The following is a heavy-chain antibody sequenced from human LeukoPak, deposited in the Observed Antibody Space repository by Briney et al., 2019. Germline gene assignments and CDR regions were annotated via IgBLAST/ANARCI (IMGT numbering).Heavy chain of an antibody. Sequence: GGSLRLSCAASGFTFSSYSMTWARQAPGKGLGWVSYISSSSSTIYYADSVKGRFTISRDNAKHSLYLQMNSLRAEDTAVYYCARDSRDIAAAGRTEDFQHWGQGTLVTVSS. J-gene: IGHJ1*01. V-gene: IGHV3-48*01. CDR2: ISSSSSTI. CDR3: ARDSRDIAAAGRTEDFQH. D-gene: IGHD6-13*01. CDR1: GFTFSSYS.